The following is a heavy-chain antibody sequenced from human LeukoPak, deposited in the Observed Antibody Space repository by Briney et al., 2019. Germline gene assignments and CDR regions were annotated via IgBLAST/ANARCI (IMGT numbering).Heavy chain of an antibody. CDR3: ARERGCSYQFDS. V-gene: IGHV1-46*01. CDR1: GYTSTSYN. J-gene: IGHJ4*02. D-gene: IGHD5-18*01. CDR2: INAGGGGT. Sequence: GSVKVSCTASGYTSTSYNMHWVRQAPGQGLEWMGFINAGGGGTRYAQKFQGGVAMTRDTSTTTVYMELSSLRSEDTAVYYCARERGCSYQFDSWGQGTLVTV.